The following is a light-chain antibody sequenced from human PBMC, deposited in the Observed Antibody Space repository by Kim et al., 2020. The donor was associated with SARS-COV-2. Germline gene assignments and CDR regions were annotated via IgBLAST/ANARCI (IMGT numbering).Light chain of an antibody. CDR2: NNK. J-gene: IGLJ3*02. V-gene: IGLV1-47*02. CDR3: APWDDSLSGWV. Sequence: GQRVTSTCSGSSSNIGSNSVYWYHQLPGTAPKLLIYNNKQRPSGVPDRFSGSKSGTSASLAISGLRSEDEADYYCAPWDDSLSGWVFGGGTQLTVL. CDR1: SSNIGSNS.